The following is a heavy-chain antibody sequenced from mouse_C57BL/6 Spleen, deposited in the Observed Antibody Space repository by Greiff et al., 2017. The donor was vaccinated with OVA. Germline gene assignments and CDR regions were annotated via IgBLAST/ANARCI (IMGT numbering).Heavy chain of an antibody. D-gene: IGHD1-1*01. J-gene: IGHJ4*01. CDR2: IDPETGGT. Sequence: QVQLKQSGAELVRPGASVTLSCKASGYTFTDYEMHWVKQTPVHGLEWIGAIDPETGGTAYNQKFKGKAILTADKSSSTAYMELRSLTSEDSAVYYCTRYGSSPMDYWGQGTSVTVSS. CDR1: GYTFTDYE. V-gene: IGHV1-15*01. CDR3: TRYGSSPMDY.